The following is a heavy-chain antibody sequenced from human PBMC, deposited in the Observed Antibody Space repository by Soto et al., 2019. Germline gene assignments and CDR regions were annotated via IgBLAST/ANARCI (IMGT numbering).Heavy chain of an antibody. CDR2: IHSDGSTS. V-gene: IGHV3-74*01. CDR1: GFTFLAYW. CDR3: ADANSRWYRFGE. J-gene: IGHJ4*02. D-gene: IGHD1-26*01. Sequence: SLRLSCPASGFTFLAYWTHWDLQAAGDELVWVSRIHSDGSTSNYADSVKGRIANDRNNAKNTLFLQMNRLRDEDTAAYYGADANSRWYRFGEWSQGNLDTVS.